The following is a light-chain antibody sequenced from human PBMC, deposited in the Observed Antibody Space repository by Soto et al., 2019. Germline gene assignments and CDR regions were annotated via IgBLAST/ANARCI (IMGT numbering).Light chain of an antibody. CDR1: STDVGAYNY. CDR2: EVT. CDR3: ISYTGKSASYV. J-gene: IGLJ1*01. V-gene: IGLV2-14*01. Sequence: QSSRAQPASVSVSAGQSITISCTGTSTDVGAYNYVTWYQQHPGKATKLIIYEVTNRPSGVSYRFSASKSGNTASLTISGLHSEDEADYYCISYTGKSASYVFGTGTKVTVL.